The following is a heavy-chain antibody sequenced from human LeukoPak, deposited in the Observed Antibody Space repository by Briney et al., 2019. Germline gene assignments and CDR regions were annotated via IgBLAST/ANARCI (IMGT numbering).Heavy chain of an antibody. CDR1: GGSFSGYY. D-gene: IGHD4-17*01. CDR2: FNHSGST. CDR3: ARDSTTVTLPFFDY. J-gene: IGHJ4*02. V-gene: IGHV4-34*01. Sequence: SGTLSLTCAVSGGSFSGYYWSWIHQPPGKGQEWIGEFNHSGSTNYNPSLKSRITISVDTSKNQFSLKLSSVTAADTAVYYCARDSTTVTLPFFDYWGQGTLVTVSS.